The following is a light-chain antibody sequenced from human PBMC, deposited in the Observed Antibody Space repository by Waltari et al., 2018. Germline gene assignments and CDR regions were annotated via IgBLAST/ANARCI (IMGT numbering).Light chain of an antibody. CDR2: KAS. CDR3: QQYNSYSLLS. Sequence: DIQVNQSPSTLSASVGDRVIFSCRASQSISKWLAWYQQKPGKASKLLIYKASTLESGVPSRFSGSGSGTEFTLTISSLQPEDFATYYCQQYNSYSLLSFGGGTKVEIK. J-gene: IGKJ4*01. CDR1: QSISKW. V-gene: IGKV1-5*03.